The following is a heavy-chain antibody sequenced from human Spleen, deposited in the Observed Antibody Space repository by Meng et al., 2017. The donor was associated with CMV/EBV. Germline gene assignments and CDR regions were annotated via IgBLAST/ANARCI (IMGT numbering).Heavy chain of an antibody. J-gene: IGHJ4*02. CDR1: S. Sequence: SMNWVRQSTGKGLEWVSSITSSSTDIYYADSVKGRFTVSRDNAKNSLYLQMSSLRAEDTAVYYCARGRRYCSSTNCYPGVNLYFDYWGQGTLVTVSS. D-gene: IGHD2-2*01. CDR2: ITSSSTDI. V-gene: IGHV3-21*01. CDR3: ARGRRYCSSTNCYPGVNLYFDY.